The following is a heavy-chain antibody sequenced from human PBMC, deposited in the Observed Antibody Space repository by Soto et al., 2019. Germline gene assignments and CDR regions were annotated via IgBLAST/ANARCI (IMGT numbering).Heavy chain of an antibody. V-gene: IGHV3-21*01. CDR2: ISSSSSYI. D-gene: IGHD3-22*01. Sequence: PWGSLRLSCAASGFTFSSYSMNWVRQAPGKGLEWVSSISSSSSYIYYADSVKGRFTISRDNAKNSLYLQMNSLRAEDTAVYYCARDYYSSVVYYFDYWGQGTLVTVSS. CDR1: GFTFSSYS. J-gene: IGHJ4*02. CDR3: ARDYYSSVVYYFDY.